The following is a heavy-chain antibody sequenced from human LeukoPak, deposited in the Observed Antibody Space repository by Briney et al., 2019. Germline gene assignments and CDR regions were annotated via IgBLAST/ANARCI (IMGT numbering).Heavy chain of an antibody. V-gene: IGHV3-23*01. CDR2: FSGSGGST. CDR1: GFAFSNYA. D-gene: IGHD1-26*01. CDR3: AKRGAEVGTTVAPGDY. J-gene: IGHJ4*02. Sequence: GGSLRLSCAASGFAFSNYAMSWVRQAPGKGLEWVSTFSGSGGSTYYADSVKGQFTISRDNSKNTLYLQMNSLRAEDTAIYYCAKRGAEVGTTVAPGDYWGQGTLVTVSS.